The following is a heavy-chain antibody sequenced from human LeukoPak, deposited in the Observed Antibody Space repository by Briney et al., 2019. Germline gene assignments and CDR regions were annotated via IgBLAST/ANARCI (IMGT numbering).Heavy chain of an antibody. CDR3: AKEGYSSSWTNYYYYYGMDV. V-gene: IGHV3-30*18. CDR2: ISYDGSNK. D-gene: IGHD6-13*01. Sequence: PGRSLRLSCAASGFTFSSYGMHWVRQAPGKGLEWVAVISYDGSNKYYADSVKGRFTISRDNSKNTLYLQMNSLRAEDTAVYYCAKEGYSSSWTNYYYYYGMDVWGQGTTVTVSS. J-gene: IGHJ6*02. CDR1: GFTFSSYG.